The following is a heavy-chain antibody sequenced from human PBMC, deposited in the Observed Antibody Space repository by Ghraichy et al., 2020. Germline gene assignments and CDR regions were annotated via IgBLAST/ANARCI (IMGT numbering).Heavy chain of an antibody. CDR2: IWYDGSNK. CDR3: ARDRGSSNWRQNWFDP. D-gene: IGHD1-1*01. V-gene: IGHV3-33*01. CDR1: GFTFSGYG. Sequence: GGSLRLSCAASGFTFSGYGMHWVRQAPGKGLEWVAVIWYDGSNKYYADSVKGRFTISRDNSKNTLFLQMNSLRAEDTGVYYCARDRGSSNWRQNWFDPWGQGTLVTVSS. J-gene: IGHJ5*02.